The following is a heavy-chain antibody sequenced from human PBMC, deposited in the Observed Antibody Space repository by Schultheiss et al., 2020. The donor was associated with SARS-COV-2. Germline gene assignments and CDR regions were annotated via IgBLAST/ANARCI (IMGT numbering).Heavy chain of an antibody. CDR1: GGSISSYY. D-gene: IGHD1-26*01. J-gene: IGHJ4*02. V-gene: IGHV4-59*01. CDR2: IYYSGST. Sequence: SETLSLTCTVSGGSISSYYWSWIRQPPGKGLEWIGYIYYSGSTNYNPSLKSRVTISVDTSKNQFSLKLSSVTAADTAVYYCARGGGGSYWFVYFDYWGQGTLVTVSS. CDR3: ARGGGGSYWFVYFDY.